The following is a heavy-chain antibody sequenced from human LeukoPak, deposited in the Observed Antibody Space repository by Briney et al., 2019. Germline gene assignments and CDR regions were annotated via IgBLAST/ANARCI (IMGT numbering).Heavy chain of an antibody. CDR1: GFTFSSYG. CDR2: ISYDGSNK. D-gene: IGHD2-21*02. CDR3: TKDPHAVATPRVY. Sequence: QPGGSLRLSCAASGFTFSSYGMHWVRQAPGKGLEWVAVISYDGSNKYYADSVKGRFTISRDNSKDTLYLQMNSLRAEDTAIYYCTKDPHAVATPRVYWGQGILVTVSS. V-gene: IGHV3-30*18. J-gene: IGHJ4*02.